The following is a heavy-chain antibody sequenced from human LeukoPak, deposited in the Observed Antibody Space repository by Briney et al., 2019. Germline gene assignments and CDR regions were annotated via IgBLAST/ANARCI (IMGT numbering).Heavy chain of an antibody. CDR2: IKEDGSQK. J-gene: IGHJ3*02. V-gene: IGHV3-7*01. Sequence: PGGSLRLSXAASGFTFSTYWMSWVRQAPGKGLEWVANIKEDGSQKYYVDSVKGRFTISRDNAKNSVFLQMNSLRVEDTALYYCVVGGAFDIWGQGTMVTVSS. CDR3: VVGGAFDI. D-gene: IGHD2-2*01. CDR1: GFTFSTYW.